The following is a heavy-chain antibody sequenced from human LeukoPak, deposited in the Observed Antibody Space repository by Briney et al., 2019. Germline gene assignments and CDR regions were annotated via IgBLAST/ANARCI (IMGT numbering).Heavy chain of an antibody. CDR3: ATTQDYSEYRLGYFDY. CDR1: VYTFTTYA. CDR2: ISTKTVNT. Sequence: GASLKVSCKASVYTFTTYAISCVRQAPGQKLEWMGWISTKTVNTNYAQKFQGRVTLTTDTSTSTAYMELRSLTLDDTAVYYCATTQDYSEYRLGYFDYWGQGSLVTVSS. V-gene: IGHV1-18*01. D-gene: IGHD4-17*01. J-gene: IGHJ4*02.